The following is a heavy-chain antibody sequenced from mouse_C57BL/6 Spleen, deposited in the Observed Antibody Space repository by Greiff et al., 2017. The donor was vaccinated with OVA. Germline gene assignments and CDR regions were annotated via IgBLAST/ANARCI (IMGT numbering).Heavy chain of an antibody. CDR3: ATITTVVANPYFDY. CDR2: IYPGDGDT. CDR1: GYAFSSSW. V-gene: IGHV1-82*01. J-gene: IGHJ2*01. D-gene: IGHD1-1*01. Sequence: QVQLKESGPELVKPGASVKISCKASGYAFSSSWMNWVKQRPGKGLEWIGRIYPGDGDTNYNGKFKGKATLTADKSSSTAYMRLSSLTSEDSAVYFCATITTVVANPYFDYWGQGTTLTVSS.